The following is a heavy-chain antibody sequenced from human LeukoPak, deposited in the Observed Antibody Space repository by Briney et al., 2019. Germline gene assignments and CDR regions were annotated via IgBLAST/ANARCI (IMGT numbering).Heavy chain of an antibody. CDR3: ARDQDIVGATVDY. D-gene: IGHD1-26*01. J-gene: IGHJ4*02. CDR2: ISYDGSNK. CDR1: GFTFSSYG. Sequence: GRSLRLSCAASGFTFSSYGMHWVRQAPGKGLEWVAVISYDGSNKYYADSVKGRFTISRDNSKNTLYLQMNSLRAEDTAVYYCARDQDIVGATVDYWGQGTLVTVSS. V-gene: IGHV3-30*03.